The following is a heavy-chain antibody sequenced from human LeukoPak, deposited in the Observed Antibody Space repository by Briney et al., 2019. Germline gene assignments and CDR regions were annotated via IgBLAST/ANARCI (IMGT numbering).Heavy chain of an antibody. CDR3: ARELIAPGYYFDY. J-gene: IGHJ4*02. CDR1: GGSISSSSYY. V-gene: IGHV4-39*07. CDR2: IYYSGST. Sequence: SETLSLTCTVSGGSISSSSYYWGWIRQPPGKGLEWIGSIYYSGSTYYNPSLKSRVTMSEDTSKSQFSLKLSSVTAADTAVYYCARELIAPGYYFDYWGQGTLVTVSS. D-gene: IGHD2-21*01.